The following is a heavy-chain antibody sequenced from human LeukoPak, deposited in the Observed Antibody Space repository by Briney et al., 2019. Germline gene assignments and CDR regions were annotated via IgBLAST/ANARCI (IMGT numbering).Heavy chain of an antibody. J-gene: IGHJ4*02. V-gene: IGHV3-30*04. Sequence: GGSLRLSCAASGFTFSSYAMHCVRQAPGKGLEWVAVISYDGSNKYYADSVKGRFTISRDNSKNTLYLQMNSLRAEDTAVYYFASLMHWGQGTLVTVSS. CDR1: GFTFSSYA. D-gene: IGHD2-8*01. CDR3: ASLMH. CDR2: ISYDGSNK.